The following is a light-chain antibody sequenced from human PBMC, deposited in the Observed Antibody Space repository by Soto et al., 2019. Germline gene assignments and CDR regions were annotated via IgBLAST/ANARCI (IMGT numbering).Light chain of an antibody. CDR1: QSVSYN. Sequence: EIVMTQSPATLSVSTGETATLSCRASQSVSYNLAWYQQKPGQGPRLLIYGAFTRATGIPARFSGSGSGTDFPLTISSLQSEDFAVYYCQQYKNWPPLTFGGGTKVEIK. J-gene: IGKJ4*01. CDR2: GAF. V-gene: IGKV3-15*01. CDR3: QQYKNWPPLT.